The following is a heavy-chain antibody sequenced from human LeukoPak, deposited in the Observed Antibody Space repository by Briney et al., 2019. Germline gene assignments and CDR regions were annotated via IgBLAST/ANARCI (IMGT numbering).Heavy chain of an antibody. D-gene: IGHD3-22*01. CDR3: ARDSVYYYDSSGYSYYYYYMDV. CDR2: IYSGGST. J-gene: IGHJ6*03. Sequence: GGSLRLSCAASGFTVSSNYMSWVRQAPGKGLEWVSVIYSGGSTYYADSVKGRFTISRDNSKNTLYLQMNSLRAEDTAVYCCARDSVYYYDSSGYSYYYYYMDVWGKGTTVTVSS. CDR1: GFTVSSNY. V-gene: IGHV3-66*02.